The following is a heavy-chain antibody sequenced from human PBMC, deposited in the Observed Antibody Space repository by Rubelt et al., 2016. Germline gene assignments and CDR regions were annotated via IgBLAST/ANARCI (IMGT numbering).Heavy chain of an antibody. CDR2: IYYTGTT. CDR3: ASALSGYRYYFDF. V-gene: IGHV4-61*05. Sequence: QLQLQESGPGLVKPSETLSLTCTVSGGSISSSSYYWGWIRQPPGKGLEWIGYIYYTGTTNYNPSLKSRVSISVDTSRNEFPLNLTSVTATETAMYYCASALSGYRYYFDFWGQGTLVTVST. CDR1: GGSISSSSYY. J-gene: IGHJ4*02. D-gene: IGHD3-16*02.